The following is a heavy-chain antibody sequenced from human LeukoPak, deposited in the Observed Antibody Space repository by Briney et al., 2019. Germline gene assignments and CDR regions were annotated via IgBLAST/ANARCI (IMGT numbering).Heavy chain of an antibody. D-gene: IGHD4-17*01. CDR1: GGSISSGGYY. J-gene: IGHJ6*02. Sequence: PSQTLSLTCTVSGGSISSGGYYWSWIRQPPGKGLEWIGYIYHSGSTYYNPSLKSRVTISVDRSKNQFSLKLSSVTAADTAVYYCARGRDYEVDYYYYGMDVWGQGTTVTVSS. V-gene: IGHV4-30-2*01. CDR3: ARGRDYEVDYYYYGMDV. CDR2: IYHSGST.